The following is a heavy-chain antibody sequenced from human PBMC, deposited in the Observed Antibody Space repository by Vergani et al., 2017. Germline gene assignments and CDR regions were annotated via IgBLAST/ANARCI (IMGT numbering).Heavy chain of an antibody. J-gene: IGHJ3*02. CDR2: IYYSGST. V-gene: IGHV4-39*01. D-gene: IGHD3-10*01. CDR3: ARHHRPTDYGSGSYSTGAFDI. Sequence: QLQLQELGPGLVKPSETLSLTCTVSCGSISSSSYYWGWIRQPPGKGLEWIGSIYYSGSTYYNPSLKSPVTISVDTSKNQFSLKLSSVTAADTAVYYCARHHRPTDYGSGSYSTGAFDIWGQGTMVTVSS. CDR1: CGSISSSSYY.